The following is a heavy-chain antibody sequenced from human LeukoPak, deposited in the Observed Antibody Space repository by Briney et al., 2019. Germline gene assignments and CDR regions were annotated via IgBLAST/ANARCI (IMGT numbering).Heavy chain of an antibody. CDR2: IYYSGST. CDR1: GGSISSYY. J-gene: IGHJ4*02. V-gene: IGHV4-59*01. D-gene: IGHD2-15*01. CDR3: ARLLGSGYSDY. Sequence: SETLSLTCTVSGGSISSYYWSWIRRPPGKGLEWIGYIYYSGSTNYNPSLKSRVTISVDTSKNQFSLKLSSVTAADTAVYYCARLLGSGYSDYWGQGTLVTVSS.